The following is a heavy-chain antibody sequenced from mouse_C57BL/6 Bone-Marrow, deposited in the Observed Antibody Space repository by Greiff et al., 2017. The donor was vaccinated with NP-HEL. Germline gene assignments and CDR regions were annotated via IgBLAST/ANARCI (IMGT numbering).Heavy chain of an antibody. CDR3: VREGYYYGSSYFDY. Sequence: EVQLVESGGGLVQPKGSLKLSCAASGFTFNTYAMHWVRQAPGKGLEWVARIRSKSSNYATYYADSVKDRFTICRDDSQSMLYLQMNNLKTEDTAMYYCVREGYYYGSSYFDYWGQGTTLTVSS. J-gene: IGHJ2*01. CDR2: IRSKSSNYAT. D-gene: IGHD1-1*01. V-gene: IGHV10-3*01. CDR1: GFTFNTYA.